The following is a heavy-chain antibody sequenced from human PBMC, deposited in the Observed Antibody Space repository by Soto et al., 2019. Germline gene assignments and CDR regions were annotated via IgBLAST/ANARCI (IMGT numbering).Heavy chain of an antibody. CDR3: ARLVVVPGTRGVDA. CDR2: IYRSGTT. Sequence: HVPLQESGPGLMKPSGTMSLPCAVIGAAMRDDNSCRWSRLPPGKGLEWIGEIYRSGTTNYHSSLECRVASSMYRFGYQCPLTLSSVAAAASAFYYWARLVVVPGTRGVDAGCQGTVVT. CDR1: GAAMRDDNS. D-gene: IGHD2-15*01. V-gene: IGHV4-4*02. J-gene: IGHJ5*02.